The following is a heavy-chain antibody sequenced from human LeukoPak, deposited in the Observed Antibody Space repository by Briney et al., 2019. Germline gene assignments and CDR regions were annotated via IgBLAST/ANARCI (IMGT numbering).Heavy chain of an antibody. CDR2: ISGSGGST. D-gene: IGHD6-13*01. CDR3: AREAYSSSWLDY. J-gene: IGHJ4*02. V-gene: IGHV3-23*01. Sequence: GGSLRLSCAASGFTFSSYGMSWVRQAPGKGLEWVSAISGSGGSTYYADSVKGRFTISRDNAKNTLYLQMNSLRAEDTAVYYCAREAYSSSWLDYWGQGTLVTVSS. CDR1: GFTFSSYG.